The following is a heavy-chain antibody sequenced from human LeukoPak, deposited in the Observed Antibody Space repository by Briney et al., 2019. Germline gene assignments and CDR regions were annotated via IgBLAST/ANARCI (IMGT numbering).Heavy chain of an antibody. J-gene: IGHJ4*02. CDR3: AKDIGSSWYLYYFDY. Sequence: GGSLRLSCAASGCTFDDYVMHWVRPVPGKGLEGVSGICWNSGSIGYADSAKARFTISTDNDKNSLYLQMNSLRAEDTALYFCAKDIGSSWYLYYFDYRGEGALGTLSS. V-gene: IGHV3-9*01. CDR2: ICWNSGSI. D-gene: IGHD6-13*01. CDR1: GCTFDDYV.